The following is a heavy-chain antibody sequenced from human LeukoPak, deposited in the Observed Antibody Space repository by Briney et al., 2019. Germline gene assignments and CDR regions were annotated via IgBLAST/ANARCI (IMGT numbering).Heavy chain of an antibody. V-gene: IGHV4-34*01. Sequence: SETLSLTCAVHGGSFSGYYWSWIRQPPGKGLEWIGEINHSGSTNYNPSLKSRVTISVDTSKNQFSLKLSSVTAADTAVYYCARGMDYYDSSGYPEAPFDYWGQGTLVTVSS. CDR3: ARGMDYYDSSGYPEAPFDY. D-gene: IGHD3-22*01. CDR1: GGSFSGYY. CDR2: INHSGST. J-gene: IGHJ4*02.